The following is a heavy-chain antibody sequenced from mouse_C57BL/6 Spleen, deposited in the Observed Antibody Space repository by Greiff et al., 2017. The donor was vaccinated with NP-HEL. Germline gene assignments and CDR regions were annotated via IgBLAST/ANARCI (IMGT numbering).Heavy chain of an antibody. J-gene: IGHJ2*01. Sequence: QVQLQQPGAELVKPGASVKLSCKASGYTFTSYWMHWVKQRPGKGLEWIGKIHPNSGSTYYIEKFKSKATLTVDKSYSTAYMQLSSLTAEDSSVYYCARALANCDPYFDYWGQGTTLTVSS. CDR2: IHPNSGST. V-gene: IGHV1-64*01. CDR1: GYTFTSYW. CDR3: ARALANCDPYFDY. D-gene: IGHD4-1*01.